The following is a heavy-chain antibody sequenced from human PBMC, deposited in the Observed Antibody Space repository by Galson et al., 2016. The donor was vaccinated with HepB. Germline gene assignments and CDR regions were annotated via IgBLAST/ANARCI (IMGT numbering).Heavy chain of an antibody. CDR3: ATDGPPVRYYYGMDV. V-gene: IGHV1-58*01. J-gene: IGHJ6*02. Sequence: SVKVSCKVSGFPFTSSAVKWVRQARGQRLEWIGWIVVGSGDTNYAQEFQERVTITRDMSTSTAYMELSSLRSEDTAVYYCATDGPPVRYYYGMDVWGQGTTVTVSS. CDR1: GFPFTSSA. CDR2: IVVGSGDT.